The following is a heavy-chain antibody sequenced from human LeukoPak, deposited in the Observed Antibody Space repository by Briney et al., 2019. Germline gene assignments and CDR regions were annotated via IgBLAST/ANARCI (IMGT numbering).Heavy chain of an antibody. Sequence: GASVKVSCKASGYAFTSYGISWVRQAPGQGLEWMGWISAYNGNTNYAQKLQGRVTMTTDTSTSTAYMELRSLRSDDTAVYYCARDPSDRDEAGFDPWGQGTLVTVSS. CDR3: ARDPSDRDEAGFDP. V-gene: IGHV1-18*01. J-gene: IGHJ5*02. D-gene: IGHD5-24*01. CDR2: ISAYNGNT. CDR1: GYAFTSYG.